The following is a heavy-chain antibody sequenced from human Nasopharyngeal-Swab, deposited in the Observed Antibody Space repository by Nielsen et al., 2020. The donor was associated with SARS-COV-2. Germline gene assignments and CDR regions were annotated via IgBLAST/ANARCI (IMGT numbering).Heavy chain of an antibody. CDR2: ISSSSSTI. V-gene: IGHV3-48*04. CDR3: ARSPRYYYDSSGYYPRVDFDY. CDR1: GFTFSSYS. Sequence: GGSLRLSCAASGFTFSSYSMNWVRQAPGKGLEWVSYISSSSSTIYYADSVKGRFTISRDNAKNSLYLQMNSLRAGDTAVYYCARSPRYYYDSSGYYPRVDFDYWGQGTLVTVSS. D-gene: IGHD3-22*01. J-gene: IGHJ4*02.